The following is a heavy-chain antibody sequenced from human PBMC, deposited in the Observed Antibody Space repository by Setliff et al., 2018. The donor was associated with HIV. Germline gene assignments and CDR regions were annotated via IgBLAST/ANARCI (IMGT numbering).Heavy chain of an antibody. CDR2: IYYSGST. V-gene: IGHV4-31*03. CDR3: ARDLREVGGGSYADY. Sequence: SETLSLTCTVSDDSISGGGYYWSWIRQSSGKGLEWIGYIYYSGSTYYNPSLKSRVTISVDTSKNQFSLKLSSVTAADTAVYYCARDLREVGGGSYADYWGQGTLVTVSS. J-gene: IGHJ4*02. CDR1: DDSISGGGYY. D-gene: IGHD1-26*01.